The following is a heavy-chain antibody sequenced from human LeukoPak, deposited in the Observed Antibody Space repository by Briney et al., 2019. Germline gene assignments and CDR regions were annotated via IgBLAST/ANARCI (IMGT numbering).Heavy chain of an antibody. CDR3: ALGEGGEEAGGL. Sequence: GESLKIFCKHSEYSFPNYCIGWVRQMPGKGLEWMGIIYPDDSDTRYSPSFQGQVTISADRSISTAYLQWSSLKASDTAMYYCALGEGGEEAGGLRGQGTLVTVSS. J-gene: IGHJ4*02. D-gene: IGHD3-16*01. V-gene: IGHV5-51*01. CDR1: EYSFPNYC. CDR2: IYPDDSDT.